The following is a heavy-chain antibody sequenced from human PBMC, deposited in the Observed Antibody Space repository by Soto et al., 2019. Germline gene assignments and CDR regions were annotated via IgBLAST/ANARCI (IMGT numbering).Heavy chain of an antibody. D-gene: IGHD3-3*01. CDR2: THDTATA. V-gene: IGHV4-30-4*01. J-gene: IGHJ4*02. Sequence: QVQLQESGPGLVKPSQTLSLTCTVSGGSISSDDYYWSWIRQPPGKGLEWIGDTHDTATASYNASIKSRLTLSIDTSKYQFSLTLRSVTAADTAVYFCASQYYDFSSGALDFWGQGILVTVSS. CDR3: ASQYYDFSSGALDF. CDR1: GGSISSDDYY.